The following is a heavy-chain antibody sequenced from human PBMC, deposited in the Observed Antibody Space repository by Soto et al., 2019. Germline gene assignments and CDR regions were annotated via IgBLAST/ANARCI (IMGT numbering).Heavy chain of an antibody. Sequence: GGSLRLSCAASGFTFSSYAMSWVRQAPGKGLEWVSAISGSGGSTYYADSVKGRFTISRDNSKNTLYLQMNSLRAEDTAVYYCAKHRLPDVLRYFDWPYWGQGTLVNVSS. J-gene: IGHJ4*02. CDR2: ISGSGGST. V-gene: IGHV3-23*01. CDR3: AKHRLPDVLRYFDWPY. CDR1: GFTFSSYA. D-gene: IGHD3-9*01.